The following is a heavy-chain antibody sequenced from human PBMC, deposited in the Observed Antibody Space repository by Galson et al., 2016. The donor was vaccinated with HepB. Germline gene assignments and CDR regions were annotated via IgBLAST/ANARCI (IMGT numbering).Heavy chain of an antibody. V-gene: IGHV1-2*02. D-gene: IGHD3-3*01. CDR1: GYTFTSYS. CDR2: INPNSGGT. J-gene: IGHJ6*03. CDR3: ARSLGVVETYYYYFYMDV. Sequence: SVKVSCKASGYTFTSYSMHWVRQAPGQGLEWMGWINPNSGGTNYAQKFQGRVTMTRDTSINTAYMELNRLRSDDTAVYYCARSLGVVETYYYYFYMDVWGKGTTVTVSS.